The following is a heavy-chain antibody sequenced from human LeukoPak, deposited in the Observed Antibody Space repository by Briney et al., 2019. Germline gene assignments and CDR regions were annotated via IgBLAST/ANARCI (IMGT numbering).Heavy chain of an antibody. V-gene: IGHV3-7*01. D-gene: IGHD2-15*01. CDR1: GFTFSSYL. CDR2: IKQDGGEK. J-gene: IGHJ6*03. Sequence: GGSLRLSCAASGFTFSSYLMSWVRQAPGKGLEWVANIKQDGGEKYYVDSVKGRFTISRDNSKNTLYLQMNSLRAEDTAVYYCAKDFRGSNYYYYMDVWGKGTTVTISS. CDR3: AKDFRGSNYYYYMDV.